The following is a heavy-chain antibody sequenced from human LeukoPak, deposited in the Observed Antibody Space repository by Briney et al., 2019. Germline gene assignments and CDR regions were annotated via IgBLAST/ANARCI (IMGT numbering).Heavy chain of an antibody. CDR3: ARGLDTNDWSDAFDI. CDR2: MYYSGST. J-gene: IGHJ3*02. Sequence: SETLSLTCTVSGGSISSYYWSWIRQPPGKGLEWIGYMYYSGSTYSNLSLKSRVTISVDTSKNQFSLKLSSVTAADTAVYYCARGLDTNDWSDAFDIWGQGTMVTVSS. V-gene: IGHV4-59*12. CDR1: GGSISSYY. D-gene: IGHD2-21*01.